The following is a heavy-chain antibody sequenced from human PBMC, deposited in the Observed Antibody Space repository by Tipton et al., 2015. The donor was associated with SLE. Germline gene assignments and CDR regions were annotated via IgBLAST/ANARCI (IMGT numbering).Heavy chain of an antibody. CDR3: ARLYCDILTGSSRDWYFDY. CDR1: GGSISSSSYY. J-gene: IGHJ4*02. Sequence: TLSLTCTVSGGSISSSSYYWGWIRQPPGKGLEWIGSIYYSGSTYYNPSLKSRVTISVDTSKNQFSLKLSSVTAADTAVYYCARLYCDILTGSSRDWYFDYWGQGTLVTVSS. CDR2: IYYSGST. V-gene: IGHV4-39*07. D-gene: IGHD3-9*01.